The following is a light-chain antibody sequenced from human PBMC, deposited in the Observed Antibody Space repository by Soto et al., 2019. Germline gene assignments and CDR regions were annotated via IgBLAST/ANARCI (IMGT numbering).Light chain of an antibody. Sequence: QSVLAQPASVSGSPGQSITISCTGTSSDVGNYKYVSWYQQHPGKAPKLMIYEVSNRPSGVSNRFSGSKSGNTASLTISGLQAEDETDYYCFSYTSSGNYVFGTGTKGTVL. CDR2: EVS. J-gene: IGLJ1*01. CDR1: SSDVGNYKY. V-gene: IGLV2-14*01. CDR3: FSYTSSGNYV.